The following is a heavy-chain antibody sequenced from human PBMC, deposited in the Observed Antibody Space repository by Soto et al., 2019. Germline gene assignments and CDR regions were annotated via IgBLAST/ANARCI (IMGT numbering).Heavy chain of an antibody. Sequence: GSVQVSFKASGGTFTANYIHWVRQAPGQGFEWMGWINPKSGGTKYPQKFQGRVTMTRDTSLSTVYMTLTRLTSDDTAVYYCARDLAKGGGSAGFDYWGQGTRVTVSS. J-gene: IGHJ4*02. D-gene: IGHD1-26*01. CDR1: GGTFTANY. V-gene: IGHV1-2*02. CDR3: ARDLAKGGGSAGFDY. CDR2: INPKSGGT.